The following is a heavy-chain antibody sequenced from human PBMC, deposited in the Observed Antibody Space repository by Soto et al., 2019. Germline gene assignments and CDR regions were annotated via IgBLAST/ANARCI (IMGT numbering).Heavy chain of an antibody. Sequence: PGGSLRLSCAASGFTFSSYAMSWVRQAPGKGLERVSAISGSGGSTYYADSVKGRFTISRDNSKNTLYLQMNSLRAEDTAVYYCAKPSALLAGPRDGMDVWGQGTTVTVSS. CDR2: ISGSGGST. J-gene: IGHJ6*02. CDR3: AKPSALLAGPRDGMDV. CDR1: GFTFSSYA. V-gene: IGHV3-23*01. D-gene: IGHD6-19*01.